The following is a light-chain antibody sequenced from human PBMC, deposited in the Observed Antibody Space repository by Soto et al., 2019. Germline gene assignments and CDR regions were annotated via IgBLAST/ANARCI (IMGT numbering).Light chain of an antibody. J-gene: IGKJ1*01. Sequence: RLMTQAPATLSVSQRQRFTLSCMASQSVRSNLGWYQQKPGQAPRLLIYEASTRATGVPARFSGSGSGTEFTLTISSLQSEDFAVYYCQQHNVWPATFGQGTMVDI. V-gene: IGKV3-15*01. CDR2: EAS. CDR3: QQHNVWPAT. CDR1: QSVRSN.